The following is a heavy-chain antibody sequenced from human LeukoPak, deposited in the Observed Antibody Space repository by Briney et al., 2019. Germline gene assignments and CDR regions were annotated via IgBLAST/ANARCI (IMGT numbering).Heavy chain of an antibody. D-gene: IGHD3-10*01. J-gene: IGHJ3*02. CDR2: MYYSGST. Sequence: SETLSLTCTVSGGSISSYHWSWIRQPPGKGLEWIGYMYYSGSTNYNPSLRSRVTMSVDTSRNQFSLKLSSVTATDTAVYYCAREDGGEAFDIWGQGTMVTVSS. CDR3: AREDGGEAFDI. V-gene: IGHV4-59*01. CDR1: GGSISSYH.